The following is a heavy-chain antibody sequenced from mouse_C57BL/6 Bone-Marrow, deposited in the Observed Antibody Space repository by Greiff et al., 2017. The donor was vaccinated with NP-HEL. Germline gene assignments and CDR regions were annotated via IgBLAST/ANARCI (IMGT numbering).Heavy chain of an antibody. CDR3: ARGDYDGSFPWYFDY. V-gene: IGHV1-55*01. D-gene: IGHD2-4*01. J-gene: IGHJ2*01. CDR1: GYTFTSYW. Sequence: QVQLQQPGAELVKPGASVKMSCKASGYTFTSYWITWVKQRPGQGLEWIGDIYPGSGSTNYNEKFKSKATLTVDTSSSTAYMQLSSLTSEDSAVYYCARGDYDGSFPWYFDYWGQGTTLTVSS. CDR2: IYPGSGST.